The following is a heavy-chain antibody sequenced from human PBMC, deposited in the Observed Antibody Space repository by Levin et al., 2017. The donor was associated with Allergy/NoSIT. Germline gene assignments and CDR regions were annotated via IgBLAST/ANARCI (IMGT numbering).Heavy chain of an antibody. D-gene: IGHD4-17*01. Sequence: GESLKISCAVSGFTFSSYWMSWVRQAPGKGLEWVANIKEDGSEKYYVDSVKGRFTISRDNAKNSLYLQMNSLRAEDTAVYYCARDYRSTTVTNWGQGTLVTVSS. CDR1: GFTFSSYW. V-gene: IGHV3-7*04. J-gene: IGHJ4*02. CDR2: IKEDGSEK. CDR3: ARDYRSTTVTN.